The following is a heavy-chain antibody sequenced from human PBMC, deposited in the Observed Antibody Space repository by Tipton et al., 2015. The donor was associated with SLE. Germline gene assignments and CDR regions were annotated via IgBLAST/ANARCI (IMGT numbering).Heavy chain of an antibody. Sequence: GLVKPSETLSLTCTVSGDSISSFHWSWIRQSPGKGLEWIGSIYRSGTAYYNPSLKSRVTMSVDTSKNQFSLKLTSVTAADTAVYYCARDPYDSWSDYQATFDYWGQGTLVTVSS. D-gene: IGHD3-3*01. CDR1: GDSISSFH. CDR2: IYRSGTA. J-gene: IGHJ4*02. CDR3: ARDPYDSWSDYQATFDY. V-gene: IGHV4-59*04.